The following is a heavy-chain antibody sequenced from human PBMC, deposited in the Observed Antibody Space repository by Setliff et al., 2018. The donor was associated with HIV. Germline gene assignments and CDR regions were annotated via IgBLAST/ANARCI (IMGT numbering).Heavy chain of an antibody. CDR2: IYYSGST. Sequence: KPSETLSLTCTVSGGSISSSSYYWGWIRQPPGKGLEWIGRIYYSGSTYYNPSLKSRVTLSVDTSKNQFCLKLSSGTAADTAVYYCAQAYGSGSYYGYYYYYYYMDVWGKGTTVTVSS. D-gene: IGHD3-10*01. J-gene: IGHJ6*03. CDR3: AQAYGSGSYYGYYYYYYYMDV. CDR1: GGSISSSSYY. V-gene: IGHV4-39*01.